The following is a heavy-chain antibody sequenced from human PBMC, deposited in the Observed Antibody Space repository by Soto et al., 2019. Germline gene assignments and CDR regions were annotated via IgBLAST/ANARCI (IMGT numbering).Heavy chain of an antibody. CDR1: GGTFSSYA. D-gene: IGHD3-22*01. Sequence: SVKVSCKASGGTFSSYAISWVRQAPGQGLEWMGGIIPIFGTANYAQKFQGRVTITADESTSTAYMELSSLRSEDTAVYYCARERIHYYDSSGYLYYFDTWGQGTLVTVSS. V-gene: IGHV1-69*13. CDR3: ARERIHYYDSSGYLYYFDT. CDR2: IIPIFGTA. J-gene: IGHJ4*02.